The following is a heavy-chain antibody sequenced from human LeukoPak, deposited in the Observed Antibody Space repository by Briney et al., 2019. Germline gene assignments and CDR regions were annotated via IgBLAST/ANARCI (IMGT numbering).Heavy chain of an antibody. CDR2: INPNSGGT. CDR1: GYTFTGYY. Sequence: ASVKVSCKASGYTFTGYYMHWVRQAPGHGLEWMGWINPNSGGTNYAQKFQGRVTMTRDTSISTAYMELSRLRSDDTAVYYCARPLGVVIQYNWFDPWGQGTLVTVSS. J-gene: IGHJ5*02. V-gene: IGHV1-2*02. D-gene: IGHD3-3*01. CDR3: ARPLGVVIQYNWFDP.